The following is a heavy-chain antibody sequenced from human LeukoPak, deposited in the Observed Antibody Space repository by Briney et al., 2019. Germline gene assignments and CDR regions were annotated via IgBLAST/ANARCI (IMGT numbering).Heavy chain of an antibody. CDR3: ARHLGYFDSSGYIY. CDR2: IYPGDSDT. D-gene: IGHD3-22*01. J-gene: IGHJ4*02. Sequence: NSGESLKISCKGSGYSFTSYWIGLVRQMPGKGLEWMGIIYPGDSDTRYSPSFQGQVTISADKSISTAYLQWSSLKASDTAIYYCARHLGYFDSSGYIYWGQGTLVTASS. V-gene: IGHV5-51*01. CDR1: GYSFTSYW.